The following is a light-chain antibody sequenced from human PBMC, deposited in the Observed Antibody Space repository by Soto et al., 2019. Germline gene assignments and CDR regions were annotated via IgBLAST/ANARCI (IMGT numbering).Light chain of an antibody. CDR3: RSYDSRLSAGV. V-gene: IGLV1-40*01. J-gene: IGLJ3*02. CDR2: GNS. CDR1: SSNIGAGYD. Sequence: QSVLTQPPSVSGAPGQRVTISCTESSSNIGAGYDVHWYQQLPGTAPKLLIYGNSNRPSGVPDRFSGSKSGTSASLAITGLQAEDEADYYCRSYDSRLSAGVFGGGTKPTVL.